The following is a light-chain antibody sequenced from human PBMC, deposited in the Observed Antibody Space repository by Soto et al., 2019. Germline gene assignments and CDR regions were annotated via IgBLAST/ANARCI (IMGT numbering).Light chain of an antibody. V-gene: IGLV2-14*01. Sequence: QSALTQPASVSGSPGQSITISCIGTSSDVGGYHYVSWYQQHPGKAPKLMIYDVNNRPSGVSNRFSGSKFGNTASLTIAGLQTEDEADYYCSSFTSSSPVVFGGGTKVTVL. J-gene: IGLJ2*01. CDR2: DVN. CDR3: SSFTSSSPVV. CDR1: SSDVGGYHY.